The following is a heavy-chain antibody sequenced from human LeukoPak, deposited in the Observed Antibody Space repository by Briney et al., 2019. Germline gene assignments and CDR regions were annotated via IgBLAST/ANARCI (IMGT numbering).Heavy chain of an antibody. CDR1: GYTFTSYD. D-gene: IGHD3-22*01. J-gene: IGHJ5*02. V-gene: IGHV1-8*01. CDR3: ARGRMWYYYDSSGYYIGNDWFDP. Sequence: ASVKVSCKASGYTFTSYDINWVRQAAGQGVEWMGWMNPNSGNTGYAQKFQGRVTMTRNTSISTAYMELSSLRSEDTAVYYCARGRMWYYYDSSGYYIGNDWFDPWGQGTLVTVSS. CDR2: MNPNSGNT.